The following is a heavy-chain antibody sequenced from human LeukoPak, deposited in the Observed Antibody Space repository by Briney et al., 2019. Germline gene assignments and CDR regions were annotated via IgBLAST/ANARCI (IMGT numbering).Heavy chain of an antibody. CDR1: GGSISSSSYY. V-gene: IGHV4-39*01. J-gene: IGHJ4*02. CDR3: ARHRTQYYFDY. Sequence: SETLSLTCTVSGGSISSSSYYWGWIRQPPGKGLEWIGSIYYSGSTYYNPSLKSRVTISADTSKNQFSLKLSSVTAADTAVYYCARHRTQYYFDYWGQGTLVTVSS. CDR2: IYYSGST. D-gene: IGHD1/OR15-1a*01.